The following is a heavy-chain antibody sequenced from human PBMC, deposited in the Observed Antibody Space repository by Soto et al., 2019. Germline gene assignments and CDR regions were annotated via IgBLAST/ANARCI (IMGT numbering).Heavy chain of an antibody. V-gene: IGHV1-69*13. CDR2: IIPIFGTA. J-gene: IGHJ5*02. CDR1: GGTFSSYA. D-gene: IGHD3-22*01. Sequence: SVKVSCKASGGTFSSYAISWVRQAPGQGLEWMGGIIPIFGTANYAQKFQGRVTITADESTSTAYMELSSLRSEDTAVYYCARGSRGDYYDSSGYYNWFDPWGQGTLVTVSS. CDR3: ARGSRGDYYDSSGYYNWFDP.